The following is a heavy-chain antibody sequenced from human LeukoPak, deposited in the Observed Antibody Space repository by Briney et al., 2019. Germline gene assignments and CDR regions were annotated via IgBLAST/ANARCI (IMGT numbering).Heavy chain of an antibody. V-gene: IGHV4-59*11. D-gene: IGHD1-14*01. CDR1: GGPIRSHY. CDR2: FYYSGST. CDR3: ARYNGALDH. J-gene: IGHJ4*02. Sequence: SETLSLTCTVSGGPIRSHYWSWIRQPPGKELEWIAYFYYSGSTTYNPSLASRVTISAETSRNQFSLKLSSVTAAGTAFYYCARYNGALDHWGQGTLVTVSS.